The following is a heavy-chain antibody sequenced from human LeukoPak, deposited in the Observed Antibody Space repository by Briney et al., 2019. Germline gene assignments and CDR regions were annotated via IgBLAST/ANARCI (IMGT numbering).Heavy chain of an antibody. CDR2: ISSSSSTI. V-gene: IGHV3-11*01. J-gene: IGHJ3*02. CDR3: ARSRTRDVFDI. CDR1: GFTFSDYY. Sequence: KTGGSLRLSCAASGFTFSDYYMIWIRQAPGKGLEWVSYISSSSSTIYYADSVKGRFTISRDNAKNSLYLQMSSLRAEDTAVYYCARSRTRDVFDIWGQGTMVTVSS.